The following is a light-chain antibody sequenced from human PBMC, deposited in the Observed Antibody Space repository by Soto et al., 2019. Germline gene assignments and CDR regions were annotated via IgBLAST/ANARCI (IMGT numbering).Light chain of an antibody. Sequence: QSVLTQPASVSGSPGQSITISCTGNSSDVGGYKYVSWFQHHPGKAPKPMIFDVSNRPSGVSNRFSGSKSGNTASLTISGLQPEDEADYYCSSYTTSNTRQIVFGTGTKVTVL. J-gene: IGLJ1*01. CDR3: SSYTTSNTRQIV. CDR1: SSDVGGYKY. V-gene: IGLV2-14*03. CDR2: DVS.